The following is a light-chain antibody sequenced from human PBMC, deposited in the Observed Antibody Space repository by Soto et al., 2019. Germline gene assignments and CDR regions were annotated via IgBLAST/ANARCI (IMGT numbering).Light chain of an antibody. Sequence: DVHLAQSPSSLSASVGDRVTITCRARQNINNYLNWYQQKPGKAPKLLVYAASTLQDGVRSRFSGSGSGTDFTLTISRLQPEDFAVYYCQQSYSSWLTFGGGTKVEI. CDR3: QQSYSSWLT. CDR1: QNINNY. V-gene: IGKV1-39*01. J-gene: IGKJ4*01. CDR2: AAS.